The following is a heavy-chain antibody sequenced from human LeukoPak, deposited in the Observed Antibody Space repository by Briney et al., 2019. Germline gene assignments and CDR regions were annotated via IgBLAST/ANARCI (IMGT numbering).Heavy chain of an antibody. Sequence: SQTLSLTFAISGDSVSTNSAAWYWIRQSPSRGLEWLGRTYYRSEWTTDYAVSVRSRMTINPDTSKNQFSLQLNSVTPEDTAVYYCARGVNRVLDYWGQGTPVTVSS. CDR2: TYYRSEWTT. CDR3: ARGVNRVLDY. CDR1: GDSVSTNSAA. J-gene: IGHJ4*02. V-gene: IGHV6-1*01. D-gene: IGHD3-10*01.